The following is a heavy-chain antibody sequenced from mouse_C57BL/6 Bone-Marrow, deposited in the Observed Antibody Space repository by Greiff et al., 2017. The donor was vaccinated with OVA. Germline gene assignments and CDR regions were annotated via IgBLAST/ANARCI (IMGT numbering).Heavy chain of an antibody. CDR3: AREGYYCSSPFLDY. CDR2: IDPSDSYT. V-gene: IGHV1-69*01. J-gene: IGHJ2*01. Sequence: QVQLQQPGAELVMPGASVKLSCKASGYTFTSYWMHWVKQRPGQGLEWIGEIDPSDSYTNYNQKFKGKSTLTVDKSSSTAYMQLSSLTSEDSAVYDGAREGYYCSSPFLDYWGQGTTLTVSS. D-gene: IGHD1-1*01. CDR1: GYTFTSYW.